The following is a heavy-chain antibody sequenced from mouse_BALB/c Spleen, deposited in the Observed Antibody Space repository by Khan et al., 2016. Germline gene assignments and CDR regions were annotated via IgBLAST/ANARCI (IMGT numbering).Heavy chain of an antibody. V-gene: IGHV9-3-1*01. J-gene: IGHJ4*01. CDR2: INTYTGEP. Sequence: QIQLVQSGPELKKPGETVKISCKASGYTFTNYGMNWVKQAPGKGLKWMGWINTYTGEPTYADDFKGRFAFSLETSASTAYLEINNLKNEDTATYYCARRRIYAGYYDAMDYWGQGTSVTVSS. D-gene: IGHD2-3*01. CDR3: ARRRIYAGYYDAMDY. CDR1: GYTFTNYG.